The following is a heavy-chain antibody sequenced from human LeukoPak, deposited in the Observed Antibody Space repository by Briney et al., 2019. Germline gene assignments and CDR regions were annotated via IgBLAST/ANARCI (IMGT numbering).Heavy chain of an antibody. CDR3: ARDSGTTGEVKFDP. V-gene: IGHV4-34*01. D-gene: IGHD3-10*01. Sequence: SDTLSLTCAVYGGSFSGFYWSWIRHVPGKGLEWIGEINYTGSTSYNPSLKSRVTISVDTSQNQFFLLLTSVTAADTAVYYCARDSGTTGEVKFDPWGQGTLVTVSS. CDR2: INYTGST. CDR1: GGSFSGFY. J-gene: IGHJ5*02.